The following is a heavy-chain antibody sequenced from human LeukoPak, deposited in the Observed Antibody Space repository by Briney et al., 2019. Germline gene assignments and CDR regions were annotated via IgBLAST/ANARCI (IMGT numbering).Heavy chain of an antibody. CDR3: ARVGITFGGVIDADY. D-gene: IGHD3-16*02. CDR1: GYTFTSYG. Sequence: ASVKVSCKASGYTFTSYGISWVRQAPGQGLEWMGWISAYNGNTNYAQKLQGRVTMTTDTSTSTAYMELRSLRSDDTAVYYCARVGITFGGVIDADYWGQGTLVTVSS. V-gene: IGHV1-18*04. CDR2: ISAYNGNT. J-gene: IGHJ4*02.